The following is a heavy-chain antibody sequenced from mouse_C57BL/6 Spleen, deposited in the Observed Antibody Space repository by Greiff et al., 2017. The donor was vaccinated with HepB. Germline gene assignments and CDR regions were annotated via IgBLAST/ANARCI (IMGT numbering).Heavy chain of an antibody. D-gene: IGHD1-1*01. J-gene: IGHJ1*03. Sequence: DVQLQESGPGLVKPSQSLSLTCSVTGYSITSGYYWNWIRQFPGNKLEWMGYISYDGSNNYNPSLKNRISITRDTSKNQFFLKLNSVTTEDTATYYCARSPFITTVVADWYFDVWGTGTTVTVSS. CDR3: ARSPFITTVVADWYFDV. CDR2: ISYDGSN. CDR1: GYSITSGYY. V-gene: IGHV3-6*01.